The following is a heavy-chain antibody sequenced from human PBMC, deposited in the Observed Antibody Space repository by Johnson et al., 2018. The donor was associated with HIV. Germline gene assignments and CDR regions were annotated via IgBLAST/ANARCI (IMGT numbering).Heavy chain of an antibody. CDR1: GFTFSSYA. CDR3: AREGPGAYYDSSGDAFDI. J-gene: IGHJ3*02. CDR2: ISYDGSNK. Sequence: QVKLVESWGGVVQPGRSLRLSCAASGFTFSSYAMHWVRQAPGKGLEWVAVISYDGSNKYYADSVKGRFTISRDNSKNTLYLQMNGLRAEDTAVYYCAREGPGAYYDSSGDAFDIWGQGTMVTVSS. V-gene: IGHV3-30*04. D-gene: IGHD3-22*01.